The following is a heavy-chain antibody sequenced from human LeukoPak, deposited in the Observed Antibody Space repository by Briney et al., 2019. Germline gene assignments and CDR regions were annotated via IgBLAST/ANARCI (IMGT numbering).Heavy chain of an antibody. Sequence: GSLRLSCAASGFTVSSNYMSWVRQSPGKGLEWIGEIYQSGTTNYNPSLKSRVTISMDKSKNQFSLKLTSVTAADTAVYYCARDRGRFSYAYDYWGPGTLVTVSS. CDR3: ARDRGRFSYAYDY. D-gene: IGHD5-18*01. CDR1: GFTVSSNY. J-gene: IGHJ4*02. CDR2: IYQSGTT. V-gene: IGHV4-4*02.